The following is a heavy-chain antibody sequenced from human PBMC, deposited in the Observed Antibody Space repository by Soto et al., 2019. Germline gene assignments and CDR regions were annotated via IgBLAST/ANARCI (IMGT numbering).Heavy chain of an antibody. CDR2: IFYSGGT. V-gene: IGHV4-39*01. CDR3: ARQASGYYYGWFDP. J-gene: IGHJ5*02. Sequence: QLLLQESGPGLVKPSETLSLTCTVSGGSILDSTYYWAWIRQSPGKGLEWIGTIFYSGGTFYTPSLKSRVTMSVDTSNNQFSLKLSSVTAAAPAVYYCARQASGYYYGWFDPWGQGTLVTVSS. CDR1: GGSILDSTYY. D-gene: IGHD3-22*01.